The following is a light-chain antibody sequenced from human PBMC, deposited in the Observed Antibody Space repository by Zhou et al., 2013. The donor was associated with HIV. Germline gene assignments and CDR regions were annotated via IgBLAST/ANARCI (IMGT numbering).Light chain of an antibody. CDR2: GTS. CDR3: QQYNNWPPLT. V-gene: IGKV3-15*01. J-gene: IGKJ4*01. Sequence: EILMMQAPATLSVSPGERATLSCRASQSVSTNLAWYRQKPGQAPRLLIYGTSTRATGVPARFIGSGSGTEFTLTISSMQAEDFAVYYCQQYNNWPPLTFGGGTRVEIK. CDR1: QSVSTN.